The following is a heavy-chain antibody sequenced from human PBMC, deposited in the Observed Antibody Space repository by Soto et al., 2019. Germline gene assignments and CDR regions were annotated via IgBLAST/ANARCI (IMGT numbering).Heavy chain of an antibody. D-gene: IGHD3-3*01. CDR3: ARDGFRYYDFWSGFGPPLYYYGMDV. J-gene: IGHJ6*02. CDR1: GFTFSSYA. Sequence: HPGGSLRLSCAASGFTFSSYAMTWVRQAPGKGLEWVAVISYDGSNKYYADSVKGRFTISRDNSKNTLYLQMNSLRAEDTAVYYCARDGFRYYDFWSGFGPPLYYYGMDVWGQGTTVNVSS. CDR2: ISYDGSNK. V-gene: IGHV3-30-3*01.